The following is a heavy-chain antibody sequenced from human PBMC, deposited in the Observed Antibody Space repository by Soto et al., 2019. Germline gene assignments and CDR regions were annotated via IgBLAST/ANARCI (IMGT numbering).Heavy chain of an antibody. CDR1: GYTFKDYD. V-gene: IGHV1-8*01. CDR3: ARRMTWSLWCFDL. Sequence: QVQLLQSGAEVKKPGTSVRVSCRASGYTFKDYDINWGRRAAGQGLEWMGWMNPNSGNTAYARKFHDRITLTRSLSAWTAFMELSSLTPEETAVYYCARRMTWSLWCFDLWGSGTQVTVSS. J-gene: IGHJ2*01. D-gene: IGHD3-3*01. CDR2: MNPNSGNT.